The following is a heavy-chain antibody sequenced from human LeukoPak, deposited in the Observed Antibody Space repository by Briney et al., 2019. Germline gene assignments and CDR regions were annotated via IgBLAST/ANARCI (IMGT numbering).Heavy chain of an antibody. CDR2: ISGSGGST. J-gene: IGHJ4*02. CDR3: AKYRSGGKSSTFDY. V-gene: IGHV3-23*01. Sequence: GGSLRLSCAASGFIFSSHAMSWVRQAPGKGLEWVSAISGSGGSTYYADSVKGRFTISRDNSKNTLYLQMNSLRAEDTAVYYCAKYRSGGKSSTFDYWGQGTLVTVSS. D-gene: IGHD6-25*01. CDR1: GFIFSSHA.